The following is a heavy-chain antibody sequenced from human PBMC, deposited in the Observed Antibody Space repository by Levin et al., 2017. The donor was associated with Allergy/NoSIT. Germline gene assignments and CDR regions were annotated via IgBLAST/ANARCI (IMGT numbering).Heavy chain of an antibody. Sequence: KASETLSLTCAVYGGSFSGYYWSWIRQPPGKGLEWIGEINHSGSTNYNPSLKSRVTISVDTSKNQFSLKLSSVTAADTAVYYCAREPARVVNNWYFDLWGRGTLVTVSS. CDR3: AREPARVVNNWYFDL. J-gene: IGHJ2*01. CDR2: INHSGST. V-gene: IGHV4-34*01. CDR1: GGSFSGYY. D-gene: IGHD4-23*01.